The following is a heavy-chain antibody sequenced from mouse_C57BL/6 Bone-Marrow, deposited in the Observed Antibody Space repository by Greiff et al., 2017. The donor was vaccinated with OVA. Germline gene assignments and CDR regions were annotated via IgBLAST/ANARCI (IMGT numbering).Heavy chain of an antibody. CDR3: ARDYYGSSQYYFDY. J-gene: IGHJ2*01. D-gene: IGHD1-1*01. Sequence: QVQLQQSGAELVRPGTSVKVSCKASGYAFTNYLIEWVKQRPGQGLEWIGVINPGSGGTNYNEKFKGKATLTADKSSSTAYMQLSSLTSEDSAVYFCARDYYGSSQYYFDYWGQGTTLTVSS. CDR2: INPGSGGT. CDR1: GYAFTNYL. V-gene: IGHV1-54*01.